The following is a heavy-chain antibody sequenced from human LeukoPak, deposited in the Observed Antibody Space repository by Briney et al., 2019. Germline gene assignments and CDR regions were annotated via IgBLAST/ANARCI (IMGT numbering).Heavy chain of an antibody. J-gene: IGHJ4*02. Sequence: GGSLRLSCAASGFTVSSNYMSWVRQAPGKGLEWVSVIYNDGRTYYADSVKGRFTTSRDNSKNTLYLQMNSLGADDTAVYYCARASGDDDSSGFDYWGQGTLVTVSS. CDR3: ARASGDDDSSGFDY. V-gene: IGHV3-53*01. CDR1: GFTVSSNY. D-gene: IGHD3-22*01. CDR2: IYNDGRT.